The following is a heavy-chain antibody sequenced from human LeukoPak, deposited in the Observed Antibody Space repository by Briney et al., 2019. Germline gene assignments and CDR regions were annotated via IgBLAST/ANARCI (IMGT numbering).Heavy chain of an antibody. CDR2: IIPIFGIA. Sequence: SVKVSCKASGGTFSSYAISWVRQAPGQGLEWMGRIIPIFGIANYAQKFQGRVTITADKSTSTAFMELSSLRSEDTAVYYCARRPYSSGQLDYWGQGTLVTVSS. CDR1: GGTFSSYA. D-gene: IGHD6-19*01. CDR3: ARRPYSSGQLDY. V-gene: IGHV1-69*04. J-gene: IGHJ4*02.